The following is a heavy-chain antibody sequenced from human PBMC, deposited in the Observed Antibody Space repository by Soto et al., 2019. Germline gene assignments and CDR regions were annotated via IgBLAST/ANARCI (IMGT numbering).Heavy chain of an antibody. CDR3: AGRPEIHPR. CDR1: GGSTSSSDW. D-gene: IGHD1-26*01. CDR2: IHRAGVT. Sequence: QVHLQESGPGLVKPSETLSLTCTISGGSTSSSDWWTWVRQPPGEGLEWIGEIHRAGVTNYNSSLKSRLTLSRDQSRNQFSLSLTSVTAADAAVYFCAGRPEIHPRWGQGILVPVSS. J-gene: IGHJ4*02. V-gene: IGHV4-4*02.